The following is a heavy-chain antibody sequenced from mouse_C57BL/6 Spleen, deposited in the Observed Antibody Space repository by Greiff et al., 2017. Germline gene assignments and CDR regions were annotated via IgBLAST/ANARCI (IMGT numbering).Heavy chain of an antibody. J-gene: IGHJ1*03. CDR3: KRGGATYCCIDV. V-gene: IGHV5-9-1*02. CDR1: GFTFSSYA. CDR2: SSSGGDYI. D-gene: IGHD6-1*01. Sequence: EVKLVESGAGLVKPGGSLKLSCAVSGFTFSSYAMSWVRQPPEKRLEWVAYSSSGGDYIDYADTVMGRFTISRDNDRNTLYLLMSSLKSEDTAMYYCKRGGATYCCIDVWGKGTPVTVSS.